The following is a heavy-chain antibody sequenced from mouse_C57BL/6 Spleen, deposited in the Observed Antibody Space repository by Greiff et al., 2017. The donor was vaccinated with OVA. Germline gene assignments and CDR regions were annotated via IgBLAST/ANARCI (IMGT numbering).Heavy chain of an antibody. D-gene: IGHD1-1*01. Sequence: EVMLVESGEGLVKPGGSLKLSCAASGFTFSSYAMSWVRQTPEKRLEWVAYISSGGDYIYYADTVKGRFTISRDNARNTLYLQMSSLKSEDTAMYYCTRASFYGSSPYFDYWGQSTTLTVSS. J-gene: IGHJ2*01. CDR2: ISSGGDYI. CDR1: GFTFSSYA. V-gene: IGHV5-9-1*02. CDR3: TRASFYGSSPYFDY.